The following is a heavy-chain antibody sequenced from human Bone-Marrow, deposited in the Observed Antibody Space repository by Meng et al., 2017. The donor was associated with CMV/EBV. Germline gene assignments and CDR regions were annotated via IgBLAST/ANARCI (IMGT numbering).Heavy chain of an antibody. CDR1: GFTFGDYA. CDR3: ARDWRIAAPREGFNYYGMDV. Sequence: GESLKISCTASGFTFGDYAMSWVRQAPGKGLEWLGFIRSKAYGGTTQYAASVKGRFTISRDDSKSIAYLQMNSLRAEDTAVYYCARDWRIAAPREGFNYYGMDVWGQGTTVTVSS. J-gene: IGHJ6*02. V-gene: IGHV3-49*04. CDR2: IRSKAYGGTT. D-gene: IGHD6-6*01.